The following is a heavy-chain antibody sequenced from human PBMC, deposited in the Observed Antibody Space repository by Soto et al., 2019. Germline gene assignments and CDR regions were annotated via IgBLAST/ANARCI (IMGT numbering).Heavy chain of an antibody. D-gene: IGHD4-17*01. V-gene: IGHV4-61*01. J-gene: IGHJ3*02. CDR2: IYDSGNT. Sequence: QVQLQESGPGLVKPSETLSLTCTVSGGSVSSGTYYWSWIRQPPGKGLEWIGYIYDSGNTNYNPSLKSRVTMSVDTSKNQVSRKLSSVTAADTAVYYCARDKPYGDYCAFDIWGQGTKVTVSS. CDR1: GGSVSSGTYY. CDR3: ARDKPYGDYCAFDI.